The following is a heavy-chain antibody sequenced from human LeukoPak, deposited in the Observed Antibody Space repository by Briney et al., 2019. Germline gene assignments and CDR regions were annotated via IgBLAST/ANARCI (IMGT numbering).Heavy chain of an antibody. CDR3: ASDPTVASSY. Sequence: NPGGSLRLSCAASGFTFSHYSMNWVRQAPGKGLEWVSSISSSSSYINYADSVKGRFTISRDNARNSLYLQMNSLRAEDTVVYYCASDPTVASSYWGQGTPVTVSS. CDR2: ISSSSSYI. CDR1: GFTFSHYS. D-gene: IGHD4-23*01. V-gene: IGHV3-21*01. J-gene: IGHJ4*02.